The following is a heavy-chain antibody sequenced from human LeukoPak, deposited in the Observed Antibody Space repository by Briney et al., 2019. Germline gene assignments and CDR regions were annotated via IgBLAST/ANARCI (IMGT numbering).Heavy chain of an antibody. D-gene: IGHD6-13*01. CDR1: GYTFTGYY. J-gene: IGHJ5*02. CDR3: ARRIAKPTSKFDP. CDR2: INPNSGGT. Sequence: GESLKISCKGSGYTFTGYYMHWVRQAPGQGLEWMGWINPNSGGTNYAQKFQGRVTMTRDTSISTAYMELSRLRSDDTAVYYCARRIAKPTSKFDPWGQGTLVTVSS. V-gene: IGHV1-2*02.